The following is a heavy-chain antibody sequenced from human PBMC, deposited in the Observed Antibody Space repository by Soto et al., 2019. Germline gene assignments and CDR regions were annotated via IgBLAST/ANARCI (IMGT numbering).Heavy chain of an antibody. V-gene: IGHV4-30-4*01. J-gene: IGHJ6*02. Sequence: KPSETLSLTCTVSGGSISSGDYYWSWIRQPPGKGLEWIGYIYYSGSTYYNPSLKSRVTISVDTSKNQFSLKLSSVTAADTAVYYCARGDYYGSGSPLYYYGMDVWGQGTTVTVSS. CDR2: IYYSGST. CDR3: ARGDYYGSGSPLYYYGMDV. D-gene: IGHD3-10*01. CDR1: GGSISSGDYY.